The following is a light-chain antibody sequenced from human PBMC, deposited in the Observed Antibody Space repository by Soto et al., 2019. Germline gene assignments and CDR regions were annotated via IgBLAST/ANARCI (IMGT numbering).Light chain of an antibody. Sequence: QSALTQPPSASGSPGQSVTISCTGTSSDVGGYQFVSWYQQHPGKAPKLIIYGVSKRPSGVPDRFSGSKSGNTASLTVSGLQAEDEADYYCTSFADGTIDVFGTGTKVTVL. CDR2: GVS. CDR3: TSFADGTIDV. CDR1: SSDVGGYQF. J-gene: IGLJ1*01. V-gene: IGLV2-8*01.